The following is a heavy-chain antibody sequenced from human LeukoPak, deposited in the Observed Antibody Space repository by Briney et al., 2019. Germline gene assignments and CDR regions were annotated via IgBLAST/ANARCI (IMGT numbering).Heavy chain of an antibody. CDR1: GGSISSSSYY. CDR3: AGRVLRYFDWLSPREKPYWYFDL. CDR2: IYYSGST. D-gene: IGHD3-9*01. V-gene: IGHV4-39*01. Sequence: SSETLSLTCTVSGGSISSSSYYWGWIRQPPGKGLEWIGSIYYSGSTYYNPSLKSRVTISVDTSKNQFSLKLSSVTAADTAVYYCAGRVLRYFDWLSPREKPYWYFDLWGRGTLVTVSS. J-gene: IGHJ2*01.